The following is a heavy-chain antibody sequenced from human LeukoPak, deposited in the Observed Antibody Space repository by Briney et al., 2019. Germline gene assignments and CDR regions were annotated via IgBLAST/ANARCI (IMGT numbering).Heavy chain of an antibody. Sequence: SETLSLTCTVSGGSISSYYWSWIRQPPGKGLECIGYIYYSGSTNYNPSLKSRVTISVDTSKNQFSLKLSSVTAADTAAYYCARGGRELLAEYFQHWGQGTLVTVSS. J-gene: IGHJ1*01. CDR3: ARGGRELLAEYFQH. V-gene: IGHV4-59*01. CDR2: IYYSGST. D-gene: IGHD1-26*01. CDR1: GGSISSYY.